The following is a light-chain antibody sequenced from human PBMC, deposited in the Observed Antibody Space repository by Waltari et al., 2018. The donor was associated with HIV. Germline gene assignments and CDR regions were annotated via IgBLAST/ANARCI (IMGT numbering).Light chain of an antibody. Sequence: DIVLNQSPDSLPVSLGERATMNCKSSRTILFDSNNKNYLAWYQQKPGQPPKVLIYWASTRESGVPDRFSGSGSGTDFTLTISRLQPEDVAVYYCQQYFSTPPTFGQGTRVGI. V-gene: IGKV4-1*01. CDR1: RTILFDSNNKNY. CDR3: QQYFSTPPT. J-gene: IGKJ1*01. CDR2: WAS.